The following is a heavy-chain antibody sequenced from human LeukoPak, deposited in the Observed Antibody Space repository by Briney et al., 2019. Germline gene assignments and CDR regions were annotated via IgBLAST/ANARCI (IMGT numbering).Heavy chain of an antibody. V-gene: IGHV2-70*11. J-gene: IGHJ4*02. Sequence: SGPTLVNPTQTLTLACTFSGFSLSTSGMCVSWIRQPPGKALEWLARIDWDDDKYYSTSLKTRLTISKDTSKNQVVLTMTNMDPVDTATYYCARTRYYDILTGFDFDYWGQGTLVTVSS. CDR1: GFSLSTSGMC. CDR2: IDWDDDK. CDR3: ARTRYYDILTGFDFDY. D-gene: IGHD3-9*01.